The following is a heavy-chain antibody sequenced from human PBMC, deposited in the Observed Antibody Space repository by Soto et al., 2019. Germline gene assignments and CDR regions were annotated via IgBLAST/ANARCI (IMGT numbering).Heavy chain of an antibody. D-gene: IGHD6-13*01. CDR3: ARDPYSSSWLNFDY. V-gene: IGHV3-48*01. CDR1: GFTFSSYS. CDR2: ISSSSSTI. J-gene: IGHJ4*01. Sequence: GGSLRLSCEVSGFTFSSYSMNWVRQAPGKGLEWVSYISSSSSTINYADSVKGRFTISRDNAKNSLYLQMNSLRAEDTAVYYCARDPYSSSWLNFDYWGHGTLVTVSS.